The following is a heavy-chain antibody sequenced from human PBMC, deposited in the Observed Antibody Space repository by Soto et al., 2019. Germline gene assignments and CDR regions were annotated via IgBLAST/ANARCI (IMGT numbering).Heavy chain of an antibody. V-gene: IGHV3-72*01. CDR3: SRMEGG. CDR2: SRNEAKSYST. D-gene: IGHD1-26*01. CDR1: GFTFSEHY. J-gene: IGHJ4*02. Sequence: EEQLVESGGGLVQPGGSLTLSCAASGFTFSEHYMEWVRQAPGKGLEWVARSRNEAKSYSTDYAASVKGRFTVSRDLSMNSLYLQMNNLNTEDTAVYYCSRMEGGWGQGTLGIVSS.